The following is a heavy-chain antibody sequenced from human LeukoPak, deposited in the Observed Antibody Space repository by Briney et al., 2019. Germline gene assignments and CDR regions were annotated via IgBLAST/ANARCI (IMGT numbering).Heavy chain of an antibody. CDR1: GGSISSSYW. CDR2: INYSGST. J-gene: IGHJ3*02. D-gene: IGHD3-22*01. V-gene: IGHV4-4*02. Sequence: SETLSLTSGVSGGSISSSYWWSWVRQPPGKGPEWIGEINYSGSTNYNPSLKSRVTISVDTSKNQFSLKLSSVTAADTAVYYCARDGPYYYDSSGYYDAFDIWGQGTMVTVSS. CDR3: ARDGPYYYDSSGYYDAFDI.